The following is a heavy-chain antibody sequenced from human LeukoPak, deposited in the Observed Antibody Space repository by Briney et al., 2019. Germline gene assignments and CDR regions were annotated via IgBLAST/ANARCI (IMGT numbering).Heavy chain of an antibody. CDR1: GGSISSYY. D-gene: IGHD5-18*01. CDR3: ARVSGDTAMDFDY. J-gene: IGHJ4*02. Sequence: SETLSLTCTVSGGSISSYYWSWIRQPPGKGLEWIGYIYYSGSTNYNPSLKSRVTISVDTSKNQFSLKLSSVTAADTAVYYCARVSGDTAMDFDYWGQGTLVTVSS. V-gene: IGHV4-59*01. CDR2: IYYSGST.